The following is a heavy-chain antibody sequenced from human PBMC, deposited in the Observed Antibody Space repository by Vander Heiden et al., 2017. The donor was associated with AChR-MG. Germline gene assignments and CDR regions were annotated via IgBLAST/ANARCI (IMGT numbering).Heavy chain of an antibody. Sequence: EVQLVQSGAEVKKPGESLKISCKGSGYSFTSYWIGWVRQMPGKGLEWMGIIYPGDSDTRYSPSFQGQVTISADKSISTAYLQWSSLKASDTAMYYCARQYYYDSSGYPDFDYWGQGTLVTVSS. CDR2: IYPGDSDT. V-gene: IGHV5-51*01. J-gene: IGHJ4*02. D-gene: IGHD3-22*01. CDR3: ARQYYYDSSGYPDFDY. CDR1: GYSFTSYW.